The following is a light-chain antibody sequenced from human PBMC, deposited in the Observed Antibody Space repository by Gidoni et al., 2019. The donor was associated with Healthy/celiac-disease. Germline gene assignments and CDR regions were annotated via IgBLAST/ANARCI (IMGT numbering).Light chain of an antibody. CDR2: GAS. J-gene: IGKJ1*01. CDR3: QQYGSSPWT. Sequence: DIVLTQSPGTLSLSPGERATLSCRASQTISSTYLAWYQQKPGQAPRLLIYGASNRATGIPGRFSGSGSGTDFTLTISRLEPDDCAVYYCQQYGSSPWTFGQGTKVEFK. V-gene: IGKV3-20*01. CDR1: QTISSTY.